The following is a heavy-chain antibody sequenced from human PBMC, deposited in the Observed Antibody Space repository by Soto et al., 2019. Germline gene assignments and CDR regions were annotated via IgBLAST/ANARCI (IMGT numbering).Heavy chain of an antibody. CDR3: ARDREWETRSCMDV. CDR1: GFTFISYS. V-gene: IGHV3-21*01. D-gene: IGHD1-26*01. CDR2: ISSSSSYI. Sequence: EVQLVESGGGLVKPGGSLRLSCAASGFTFISYSMSWVRQAPGKGLEWVSSISSSSSYIYYADSVKGRFTISRDNAKNSLYLQMNSLRAEDTAVYYCARDREWETRSCMDVWGQGTTVTVSS. J-gene: IGHJ6*02.